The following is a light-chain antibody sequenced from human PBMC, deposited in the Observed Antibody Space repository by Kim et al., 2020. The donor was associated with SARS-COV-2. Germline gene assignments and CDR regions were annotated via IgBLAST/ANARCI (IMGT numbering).Light chain of an antibody. CDR1: RSNIGSNT. CDR2: STN. Sequence: GQRITISFSGSRSNIGSNTVNWYQQLPGTAPKLRIYSTNQRPSGVPDRFSGSKSGTSASLAISGLQSEDEADYYCATWDDSLNGYVFGTGTKVTVL. V-gene: IGLV1-44*01. CDR3: ATWDDSLNGYV. J-gene: IGLJ1*01.